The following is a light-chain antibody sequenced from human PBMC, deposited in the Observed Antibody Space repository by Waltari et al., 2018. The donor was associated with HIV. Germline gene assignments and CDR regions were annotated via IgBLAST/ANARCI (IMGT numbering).Light chain of an antibody. CDR1: NPNIGSTT. V-gene: IGLV1-44*01. CDR3: AAWADSLNGPV. J-gene: IGLJ3*02. CDR2: NNK. Sequence: QSVLIQPPSASGTPGQRVSLSCSGSNPNIGSTTVHCYQYIPGPAPKLLISNNKQRPSGVPYRFSGSKSGTSASLAISGLQSEDEADYFCAAWADSLNGPVFGGGTKLTVL.